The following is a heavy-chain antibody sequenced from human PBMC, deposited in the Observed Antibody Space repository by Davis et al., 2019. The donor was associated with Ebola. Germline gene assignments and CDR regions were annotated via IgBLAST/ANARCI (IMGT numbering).Heavy chain of an antibody. CDR1: GYTFTDYF. CDR2: INPNSGST. Sequence: AASVTVSCKATGYTFTDYFMHWVRQAPGQGLDWMGWINPNSGSTNYAQKFQGWVTMTRDTSISTAYMELSRLRSDDTAVYYCARGVIAARLHVNGMDVWGQGTTVTVSS. CDR3: ARGVIAARLHVNGMDV. V-gene: IGHV1-2*04. J-gene: IGHJ6*02. D-gene: IGHD6-6*01.